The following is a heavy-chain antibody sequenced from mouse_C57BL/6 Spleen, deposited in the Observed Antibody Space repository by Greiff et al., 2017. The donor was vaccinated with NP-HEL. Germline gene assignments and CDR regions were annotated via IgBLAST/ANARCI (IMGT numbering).Heavy chain of an antibody. CDR3: ARSSPVYFDV. CDR1: GYTFTSYW. CDR2: IYPGSGST. J-gene: IGHJ1*03. Sequence: VQLQQPGAELVKPGASVKMSCKASGYTFTSYWITWVKQRPGQGLEWIGDIYPGSGSTNYNEKFKGKATLTVDTSSSTAYMQLSSLTSEDSAVYYCARSSPVYFDVWGTGTTVTVSS. V-gene: IGHV1-55*01.